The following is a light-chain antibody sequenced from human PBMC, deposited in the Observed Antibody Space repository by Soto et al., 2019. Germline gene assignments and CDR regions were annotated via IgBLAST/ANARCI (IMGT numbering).Light chain of an antibody. J-gene: IGKJ4*01. CDR1: QDIRSW. CDR3: QQANSFPLT. Sequence: DIQMTQSPSYVSASVGDRVSITCRASQDIRSWLAWYQQRPGKAPKLLIYAAAILQSGVPSRFSGSGSGTTFTLTINNLQPEDFASYFCQQANSFPLTFGGGTKVDIK. V-gene: IGKV1-12*01. CDR2: AAA.